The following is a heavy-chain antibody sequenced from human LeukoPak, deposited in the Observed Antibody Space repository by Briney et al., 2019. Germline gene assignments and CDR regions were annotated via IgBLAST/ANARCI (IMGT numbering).Heavy chain of an antibody. V-gene: IGHV4-61*01. CDR2: IYYSGST. CDR1: GGSVSSGSYY. CDR3: ARDPGYNWFDP. Sequence: SETLSLTCTVSGGSVSSGSYYWSWIRQPPGKGLEWIGYIYYSGSTNYNPSLKSRVTISVDTSKNQFSLKLNSVTAADTAVYYCARDPGYNWFDPWGQGTLVTVSS. J-gene: IGHJ5*02.